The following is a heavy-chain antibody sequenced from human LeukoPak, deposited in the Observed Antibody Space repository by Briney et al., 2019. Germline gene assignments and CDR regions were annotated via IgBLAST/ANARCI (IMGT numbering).Heavy chain of an antibody. CDR1: GASIRSYY. CDR2: IYYSGST. J-gene: IGHJ6*03. Sequence: SETLSLTCSVSGASIRSYYWSWLRQPPGKGLEWIGYIYYSGSTNYNPSFKGRLTISVDTSKNQFSLKLTSVTAADTAVYYCARLNTVRGVINYYYYYYMDVWGKGTTVTVSS. V-gene: IGHV4-59*01. D-gene: IGHD3-10*01. CDR3: ARLNTVRGVINYYYYYYMDV.